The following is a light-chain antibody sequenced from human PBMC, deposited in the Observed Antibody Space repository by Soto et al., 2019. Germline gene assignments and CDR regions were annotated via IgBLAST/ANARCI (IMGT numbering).Light chain of an antibody. CDR3: ASYTTSASYV. Sequence: QSALTQPASVSGSPGQSITISCTGTSSDVGNYIFVSWYRQHPGKAPKLMIYDINNRPSGASNRFSGSKSGNTASLTISGLQAEDEADYYCASYTTSASYVFGTGTKLTVL. CDR2: DIN. CDR1: SSDVGNYIF. V-gene: IGLV2-14*01. J-gene: IGLJ1*01.